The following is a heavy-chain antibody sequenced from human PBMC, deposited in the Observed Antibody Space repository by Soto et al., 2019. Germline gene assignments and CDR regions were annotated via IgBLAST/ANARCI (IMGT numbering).Heavy chain of an antibody. D-gene: IGHD2-15*01. CDR2: INAGNGNT. CDR3: ARDFGVVVAAERYYYGMDV. J-gene: IGHJ6*02. CDR1: GYTFTSYA. V-gene: IGHV1-3*05. Sequence: QVQLVQSGAEEKKPGASVKVSCKASGYTFTSYAMHWVRQAPGQRREWMGWINAGNGNTKYSQKSQGRVSITRDTSASTASMELSRLRSADTAVYYCARDFGVVVAAERYYYGMDVWGQGTTVTVSS.